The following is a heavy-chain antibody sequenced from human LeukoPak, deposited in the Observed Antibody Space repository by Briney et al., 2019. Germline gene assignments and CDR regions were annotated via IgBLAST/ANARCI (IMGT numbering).Heavy chain of an antibody. CDR3: AKYDIAVAFDY. CDR1: GITVSSNY. V-gene: IGHV3-23*01. J-gene: IGHJ4*02. CDR2: ISGSGGST. Sequence: GGSLRLSCAASGITVSSNYMSWVRQAPGKGLEWVSAISGSGGSTYYADSVKGRFTISRDNSKNTLYLQMNSLRAEDTAVYYCAKYDIAVAFDYWGQGTLVTVSS. D-gene: IGHD6-19*01.